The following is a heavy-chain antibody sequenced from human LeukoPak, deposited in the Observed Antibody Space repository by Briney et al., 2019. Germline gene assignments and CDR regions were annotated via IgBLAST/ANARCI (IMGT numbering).Heavy chain of an antibody. V-gene: IGHV3-48*01. CDR1: GFTFSSYS. J-gene: IGHJ4*02. D-gene: IGHD3-9*01. Sequence: GGTLSLSCAASGFTFSSYSMNWVRQPPGKGLEWVSYISSSSSTIYYADSVKGRVTISRDNAKNSLYLQMNTVRAEDTAVYYCARDLTGYARYFDYWGQGTLVTVSS. CDR3: ARDLTGYARYFDY. CDR2: ISSSSSTI.